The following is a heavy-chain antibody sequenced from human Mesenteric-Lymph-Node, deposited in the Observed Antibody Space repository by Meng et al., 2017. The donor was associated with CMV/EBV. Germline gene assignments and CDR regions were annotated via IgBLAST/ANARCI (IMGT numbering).Heavy chain of an antibody. V-gene: IGHV4-34*01. J-gene: IGHJ5*02. D-gene: IGHD3-3*01. CDR1: GGSFSGYY. Sequence: YGGSFSGYYWSWIRQPPGKGLEWIGEINHSGGTNYNPSLKSRVTISVDTSKNQFSLKLSSVTAADTAVYYCARGIYYDFWSGYRWFDPWGQGTLVTVSS. CDR2: INHSGGT. CDR3: ARGIYYDFWSGYRWFDP.